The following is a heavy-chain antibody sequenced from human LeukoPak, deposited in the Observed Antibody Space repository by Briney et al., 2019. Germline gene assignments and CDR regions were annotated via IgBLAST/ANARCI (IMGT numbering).Heavy chain of an antibody. CDR1: GYTFTGYY. D-gene: IGHD5-12*01. V-gene: IGHV1-2*02. J-gene: IGHJ3*02. CDR2: INPNSGGT. CDR3: ASGSGYELGGAFDI. Sequence: GASVKVSFKASGYTFTGYYMHWVRQAPGQGLEWMGWINPNSGGTNYAQKFQGRVTMTRDTSISPAYMELSRLRSDDTAVYYCASGSGYELGGAFDIWGQGTMVTVSS.